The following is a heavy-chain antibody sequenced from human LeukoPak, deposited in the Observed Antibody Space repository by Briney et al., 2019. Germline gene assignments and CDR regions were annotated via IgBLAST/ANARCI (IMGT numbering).Heavy chain of an antibody. CDR3: ARQGWYGGYVGY. D-gene: IGHD1-26*01. J-gene: IGHJ4*02. V-gene: IGHV4-34*01. CDR2: INHSGST. CDR1: GGSFSCYY. Sequence: SETLSLTCAVYGGSFSCYYWSWIRQPPGKGLEWIGEINHSGSTNYNPSLKSRVTISVDTSKNQFSLKLSSVTAADTAVYYCARQGWYGGYVGYWGQGTLVTVSS.